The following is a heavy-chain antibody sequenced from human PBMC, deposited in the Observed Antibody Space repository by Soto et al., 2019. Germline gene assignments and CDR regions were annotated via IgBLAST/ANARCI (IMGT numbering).Heavy chain of an antibody. CDR2: ISGSGGST. CDR3: AKDHGMDV. V-gene: IGHV3-23*01. CDR1: GFTFSDYA. J-gene: IGHJ6*02. Sequence: EVQVLESGGGLAQPGGSLRLSCVASGFTFSDYAMAWVRQSPGKGLEWVSSISGSGGSTYYADSVKGRFTISRDNSKNTVFLQMNRLRDEDTAVYYCAKDHGMDVWGQGATVTVSS.